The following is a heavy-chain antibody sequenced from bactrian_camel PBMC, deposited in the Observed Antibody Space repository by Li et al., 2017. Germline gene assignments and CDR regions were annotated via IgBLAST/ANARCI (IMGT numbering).Heavy chain of an antibody. J-gene: IGHJ6*01. D-gene: IGHD2*01. V-gene: IGHV3S40*01. CDR1: GYYYISYC. CDR2: IYTGAGSA. CDR3: AIVINDCSADSWTHVLEVGY. Sequence: DVQLVESGGGSVQSGGSLTLSCAVSGYYYISYCAAWFRQAPGKEREGVAGIYTGAGSAYYNDPVKGRFTISQDNTKNTVSLQMNNLKPEDTAMYYCAIVINDCSADSWTHVLEVGYWGQGTQVTVS.